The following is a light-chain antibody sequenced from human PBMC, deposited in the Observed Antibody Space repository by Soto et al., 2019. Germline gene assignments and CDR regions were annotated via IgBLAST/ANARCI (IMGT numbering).Light chain of an antibody. V-gene: IGLV1-51*01. Sequence: QTVVTQPPSASGTPGQTVAISCSGSNSNIGSNTVNWYQLFPGTAPKLLIYDNNKRPSGIPDRFSGSKSGTSGTLDITGLQTGDEADYYCATWDGSLPGEVFGGGTKLTVL. J-gene: IGLJ2*01. CDR1: NSNIGSNT. CDR2: DNN. CDR3: ATWDGSLPGEV.